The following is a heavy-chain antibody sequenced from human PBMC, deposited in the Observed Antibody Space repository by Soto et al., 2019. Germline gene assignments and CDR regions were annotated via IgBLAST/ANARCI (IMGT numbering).Heavy chain of an antibody. D-gene: IGHD3-10*01. V-gene: IGHV4-4*07. CDR1: GGSISSYY. CDR2: IYTSGST. CDR3: ARDGVTMVRGVKNWFDP. J-gene: IGHJ5*02. Sequence: SETLSLTCTVSGGSISSYYWSWIRQPAGKGLEWIGRIYTSGSTNYNPSLKSRVTMSVDTSKNQFSLKLSSVTAADTAVYYCARDGVTMVRGVKNWFDPWGQGTLVTVFS.